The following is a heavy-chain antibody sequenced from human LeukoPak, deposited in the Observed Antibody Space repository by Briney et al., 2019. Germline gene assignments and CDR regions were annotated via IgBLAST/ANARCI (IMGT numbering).Heavy chain of an antibody. J-gene: IGHJ4*02. CDR3: AKDLRSHEYYFDH. CDR2: IWYDGSNK. V-gene: IGHV3-33*06. D-gene: IGHD3-10*01. Sequence: PGGSLRLSCAASGFTFSSCGMHWVRQAPGKGLEWVAVIWYDGSNKYYADSVKGRFTISRDNSKNTLYLQMNSLRAEDTAVYYCAKDLRSHEYYFDHWGQGTLVTVSS. CDR1: GFTFSSCG.